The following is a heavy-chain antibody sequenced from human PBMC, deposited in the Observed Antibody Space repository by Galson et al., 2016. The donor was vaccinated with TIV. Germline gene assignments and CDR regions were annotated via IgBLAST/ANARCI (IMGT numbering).Heavy chain of an antibody. V-gene: IGHV1-8*01. CDR1: RYTFTSYD. D-gene: IGHD4-23*01. J-gene: IGHJ6*03. Sequence: SVKVSCKASRYTFTSYDFHWVRQATGQGLEWMGWMNPDSGSRGYAQRFQGRLTMTRNLSTSTVYMELNGLTYEDAAVYYCATGHGGGGNFYYYYMNVWGTGTTVTVSS. CDR2: MNPDSGSR. CDR3: ATGHGGGGNFYYYYMNV.